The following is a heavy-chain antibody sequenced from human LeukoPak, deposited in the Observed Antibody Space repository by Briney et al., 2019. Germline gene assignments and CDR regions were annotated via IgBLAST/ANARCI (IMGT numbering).Heavy chain of an antibody. V-gene: IGHV3-23*01. CDR3: AKASNHYDFWSGYYAIDY. CDR2: ISGSGGST. Sequence: GGSLRLSCAASGFTFSSYAMSWVRQAPGKGLEWVSAISGSGGSTYYADSVKGRFTISRDNSKNTLYLQMNSLRAEDTAVYYCAKASNHYDFWSGYYAIDYWGQGTLVTVSS. CDR1: GFTFSSYA. J-gene: IGHJ4*02. D-gene: IGHD3-3*01.